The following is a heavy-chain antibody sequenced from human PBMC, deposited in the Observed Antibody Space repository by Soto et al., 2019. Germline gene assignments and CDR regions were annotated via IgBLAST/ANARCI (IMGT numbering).Heavy chain of an antibody. V-gene: IGHV2-5*02. CDR2: IYWDDDK. CDR1: GFSLSTIGVG. J-gene: IGHJ2*01. Sequence: QITLKESGPTLVKPTQTLTLTCTFSGFSLSTIGVGVGWIRQPPGKALEWLAVIYWDDDKRYSPSLKSRLTISKGTSKNPVVPTVTNMDPVDTATYYCARRGVWYFDLWGRGTLVTVSS. CDR3: ARRGVWYFDL. D-gene: IGHD3-16*01.